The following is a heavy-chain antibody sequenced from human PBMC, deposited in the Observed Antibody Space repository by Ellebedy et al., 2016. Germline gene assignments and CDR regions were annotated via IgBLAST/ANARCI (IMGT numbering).Heavy chain of an antibody. CDR1: GYTFSNYG. V-gene: IGHV1-18*01. D-gene: IGHD6-13*01. CDR3: ARDTSSSTYYFDY. CDR2: ISAYNGNT. J-gene: IGHJ4*02. Sequence: ASVKVSXXASGYTFSNYGITWVRQAPGQGLEWMGWISAYNGNTNYAQNLQGRVTVTTDTSTSTAYMELRNLRSDDSAVYYCARDTSSSTYYFDYWGQGTLVTVSS.